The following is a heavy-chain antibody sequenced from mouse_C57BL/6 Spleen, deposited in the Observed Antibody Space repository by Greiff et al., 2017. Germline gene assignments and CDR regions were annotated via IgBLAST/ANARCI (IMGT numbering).Heavy chain of an antibody. CDR1: GYAFSSYW. D-gene: IGHD5-1*01. Sequence: QVQLQQSGAELVKPGASVKISCKASGYAFSSYWMNWVKQRPGKGLEWIGQIYPGDGDTNYNGKFKGKATLTADKSSSTAYMQLSSLTSEDSAVYLGAKEYHLYWYFDVWGKGTTVTVSS. CDR2: IYPGDGDT. CDR3: AKEYHLYWYFDV. V-gene: IGHV1-80*01. J-gene: IGHJ1*03.